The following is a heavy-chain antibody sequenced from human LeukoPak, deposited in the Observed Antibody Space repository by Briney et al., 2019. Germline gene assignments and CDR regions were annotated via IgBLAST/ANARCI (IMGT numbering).Heavy chain of an antibody. CDR2: VSGSGDST. CDR3: AKSRSSGYYYDS. CDR1: GFTFSSYA. J-gene: IGHJ4*02. Sequence: PGGSLRLSCAASGFTFSSYAMSWVRQAPGKGLEWVSAVSGSGDSTYYADSVKGRFTISRDNSKNTLYLQMNSLRAEDSAIYNCAKSRSSGYYYDSWGQGTLVTVSS. D-gene: IGHD3-22*01. V-gene: IGHV3-23*01.